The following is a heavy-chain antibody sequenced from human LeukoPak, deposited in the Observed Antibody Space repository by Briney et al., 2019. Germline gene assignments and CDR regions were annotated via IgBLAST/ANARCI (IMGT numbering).Heavy chain of an antibody. Sequence: SQTLSLTCAISGDSVSSANAAWNWIRQSPSRGLEWLGRIYYRSRWYNDYAVSVRGRITINPDASRNLFSLQLKSVTPEDSAVYYCARSTGWLNGHWGQGTLVTVSS. J-gene: IGHJ4*02. V-gene: IGHV6-1*01. D-gene: IGHD2-8*02. CDR2: IYYRSRWYN. CDR3: ARSTGWLNGH. CDR1: GDSVSSANAA.